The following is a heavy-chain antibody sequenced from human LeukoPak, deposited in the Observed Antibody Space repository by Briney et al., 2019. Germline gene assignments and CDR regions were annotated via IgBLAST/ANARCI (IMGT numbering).Heavy chain of an antibody. CDR3: ARLRYYDSSGYYHWFDP. V-gene: IGHV4-34*01. Sequence: SETLSLTCAVYGGSFSGYYWSWIRQPPGKGLEWIGEINHSGSTNYNPSLKSRVTISVDTSKNQFSLKLSSVTAADTAVYYCARLRYYDSSGYYHWFDPWGQGTLVTVSS. CDR2: INHSGST. CDR1: GGSFSGYY. J-gene: IGHJ5*02. D-gene: IGHD3-22*01.